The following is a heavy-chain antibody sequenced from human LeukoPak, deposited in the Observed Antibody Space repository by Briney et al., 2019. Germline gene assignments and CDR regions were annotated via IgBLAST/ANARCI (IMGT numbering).Heavy chain of an antibody. CDR3: ARAGGSTVSHSDY. CDR2: IKEDGSEK. CDR1: GFTFSSYW. Sequence: RPGGSLRLSCAVSGFTFSSYWMTWVRQAPGKGLEWVAKIKEDGSEKYYVDSVKGRFTVSRDNVKNSLFLQMNSLRAEDTAVYYCARAGGSTVSHSDYWGQGTLVTVSS. D-gene: IGHD4-17*01. J-gene: IGHJ4*02. V-gene: IGHV3-7*01.